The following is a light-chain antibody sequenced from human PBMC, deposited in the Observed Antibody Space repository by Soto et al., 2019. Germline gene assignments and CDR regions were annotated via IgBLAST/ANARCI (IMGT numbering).Light chain of an antibody. J-gene: IGKJ4*01. V-gene: IGKV1-33*01. Sequence: DIQMNQSPSSLSASIGDRVTITCQASQDITNSLNWYQQKPGNAPKLLIHDASRLQTGVPSRFSGSGSGTDFIFTITSLQPDDIATYHCQQYDNLPLTFGGGTKVDIK. CDR1: QDITNS. CDR2: DAS. CDR3: QQYDNLPLT.